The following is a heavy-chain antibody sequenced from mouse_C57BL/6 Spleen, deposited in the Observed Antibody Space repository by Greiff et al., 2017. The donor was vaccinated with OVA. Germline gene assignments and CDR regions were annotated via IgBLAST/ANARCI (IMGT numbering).Heavy chain of an antibody. V-gene: IGHV3-6*01. J-gene: IGHJ3*01. Sequence: DVKLQESGPGLVKPSQSLSLTCSVTGYSITSGYYWNWIRQFPGNKLEWMGYISYDGSNNYNPSLKNRISITRDTSKNQFFLKLNSVTTEDTATYYWARDYDGGFAYWGQGTLVTVSA. CDR1: GYSITSGYY. CDR3: ARDYDGGFAY. D-gene: IGHD2-12*01. CDR2: ISYDGSN.